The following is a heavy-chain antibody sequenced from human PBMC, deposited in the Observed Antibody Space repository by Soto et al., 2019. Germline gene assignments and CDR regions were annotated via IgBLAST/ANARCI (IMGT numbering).Heavy chain of an antibody. CDR3: AKSDLDDYGRGFDS. Sequence: QVRLVQSGAEVKKSGSSVKVSCKASGGTFSNFAINWVRQAPGQGLEWMGNVIPVFHTTTYPQKFQGRFTITADDSTRTAYMELSSLKSEDMAVYFCAKSDLDDYGRGFDSWGQGTLVTVSS. D-gene: IGHD4-17*01. V-gene: IGHV1-69*18. CDR2: VIPVFHTT. CDR1: GGTFSNFA. J-gene: IGHJ4*02.